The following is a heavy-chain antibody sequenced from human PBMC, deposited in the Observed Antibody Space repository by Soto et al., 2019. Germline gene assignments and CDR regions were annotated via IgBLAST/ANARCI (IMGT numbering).Heavy chain of an antibody. Sequence: ASVNVSCKASGYTFTSYGISWVRQAPGQGLEWMGWISAYNGNTNYAQKLQGRVTMTTDTSTSTAYMELRSLRSDDTAVYYCARGGPGSGYDFYYYYGMDVWGQGTTVTVSS. CDR1: GYTFTSYG. D-gene: IGHD5-12*01. CDR3: ARGGPGSGYDFYYYYGMDV. V-gene: IGHV1-18*01. CDR2: ISAYNGNT. J-gene: IGHJ6*02.